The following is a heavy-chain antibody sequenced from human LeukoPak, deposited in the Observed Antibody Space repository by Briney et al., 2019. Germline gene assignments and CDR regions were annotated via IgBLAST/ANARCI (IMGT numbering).Heavy chain of an antibody. Sequence: GGSLRLSCAASGFTFSSYWMSWVRQAPGKGLEWVANIKQDGSEKYYVDSVKGRFTISRDNAKNSLYLQMNSLRAEDTAVYYCARDPESGPGNYYDSSGTMFFDYWGQGTLVTVSS. CDR1: GFTFSSYW. D-gene: IGHD3-22*01. CDR3: ARDPESGPGNYYDSSGTMFFDY. J-gene: IGHJ4*02. CDR2: IKQDGSEK. V-gene: IGHV3-7*01.